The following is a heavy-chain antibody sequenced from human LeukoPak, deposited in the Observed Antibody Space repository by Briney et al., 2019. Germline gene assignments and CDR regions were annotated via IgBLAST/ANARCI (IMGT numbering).Heavy chain of an antibody. CDR1: GGSFSGYY. D-gene: IGHD3-3*01. CDR3: ATEYYDFWSGYYQFDY. CDR2: INHSGST. V-gene: IGHV4-34*01. J-gene: IGHJ4*02. Sequence: PSETLSLTCAVYGGSFSGYYWSWIRQPPGKGLEWIGEINHSGSTNYNPSLKSRVTISVDTSKNQFSLKLSSVTAADTAVYYCATEYYDFWSGYYQFDYWGEGTLVTVSS.